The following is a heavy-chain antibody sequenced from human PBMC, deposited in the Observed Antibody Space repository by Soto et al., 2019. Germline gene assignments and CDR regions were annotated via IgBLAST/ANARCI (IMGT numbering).Heavy chain of an antibody. V-gene: IGHV6-1*01. CDR3: ARELFGVVIISYYYYMDV. D-gene: IGHD3-3*01. CDR1: GDSVSSNSAA. J-gene: IGHJ6*03. CDR2: TYYRSKWYN. Sequence: QTLSLTCAISGDSVSSNSAAWNWIRQSPSRGLEWLGRTYYRSKWYNDYAVSVKSRITINPDTSKNQFSLQLNSVTPEDTAVYYCARELFGVVIISYYYYMDVWGKGTTVTVSS.